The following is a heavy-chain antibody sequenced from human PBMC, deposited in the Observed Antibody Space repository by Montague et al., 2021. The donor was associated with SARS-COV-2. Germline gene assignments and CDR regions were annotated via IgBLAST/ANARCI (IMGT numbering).Heavy chain of an antibody. Sequence: SLRLSCAASRFTFHDFWMNWVRQAPGTGLEWVADIKHDGSEKSYVDSVKGRFTISRDNAKNSLYLQMNSLKAEDTAVYYCARCSTGWYAIVGHSGMDVWGQGTTVTVSS. CDR2: IKHDGSEK. V-gene: IGHV3-7*01. CDR3: ARCSTGWYAIVGHSGMDV. CDR1: RFTFHDFW. J-gene: IGHJ6*02. D-gene: IGHD6-19*01.